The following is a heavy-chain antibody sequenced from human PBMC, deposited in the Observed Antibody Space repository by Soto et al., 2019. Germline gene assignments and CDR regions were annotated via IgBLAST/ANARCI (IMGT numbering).Heavy chain of an antibody. CDR2: INSDGSST. CDR1: GFTFSSYW. D-gene: IGHD3-3*01. V-gene: IGHV3-74*01. CDR3: ARDRSRITIFGVVINDGMDV. J-gene: IGHJ6*02. Sequence: GGSLILSCAASGFTFSSYWMHWVRQAPGKGLVWVSRINSDGSSTSYADSVKGRFTISRDNAKNTLYLQMNSLRAEDTAVYYCARDRSRITIFGVVINDGMDVWGQGTTVTVSS.